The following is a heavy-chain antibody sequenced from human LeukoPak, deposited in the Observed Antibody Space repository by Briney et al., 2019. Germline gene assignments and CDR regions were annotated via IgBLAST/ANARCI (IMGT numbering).Heavy chain of an antibody. J-gene: IGHJ5*02. V-gene: IGHV4-34*01. D-gene: IGHD1-26*01. CDR3: ARDSRAGWFDP. CDR1: GGSFSGYY. Sequence: PSETLSLTCAVYGGSFSGYYWSWIRQPPGKGLEWIGSIYYSGSTYYNPSLKSRVTISVDTSKNQFSLKLSSVTAADTAVYYCARDSRAGWFDPWGQGTLVTASS. CDR2: IYYSGST.